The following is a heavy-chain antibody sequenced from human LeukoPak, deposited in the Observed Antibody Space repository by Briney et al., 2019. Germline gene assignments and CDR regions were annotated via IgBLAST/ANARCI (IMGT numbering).Heavy chain of an antibody. J-gene: IGHJ4*02. V-gene: IGHV3-30*04. Sequence: GGSLRLSCAASGFTFSSYAMHWVRQAPGKGLEWVAVISYDGSNKYYADSVKGRFTISRDNSKNTLYLQMNSLRAEDTAVYYCAREITVIVVVVAEYYFDYWGQGTLVTVSS. CDR2: ISYDGSNK. CDR3: AREITVIVVVVAEYYFDY. CDR1: GFTFSSYA. D-gene: IGHD2-15*01.